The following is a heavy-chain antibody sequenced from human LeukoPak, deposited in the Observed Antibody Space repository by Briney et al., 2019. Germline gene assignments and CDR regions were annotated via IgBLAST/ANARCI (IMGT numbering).Heavy chain of an antibody. CDR2: ISGSGGST. Sequence: GGSLRLSCAASGFTFSSYAMSWVRQAPGKGLEWVSAISGSGGSTYYADSVKGRFTISRDNAKNSLYLQMNSLRAEDTAVYYCARSLGGYSYGCFDYWGQGTLVTVSS. CDR3: ARSLGGYSYGCFDY. CDR1: GFTFSSYA. D-gene: IGHD5-18*01. J-gene: IGHJ4*02. V-gene: IGHV3-23*01.